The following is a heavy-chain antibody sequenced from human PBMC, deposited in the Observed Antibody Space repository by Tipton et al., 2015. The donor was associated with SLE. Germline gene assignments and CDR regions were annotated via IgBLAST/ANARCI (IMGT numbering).Heavy chain of an antibody. J-gene: IGHJ4*02. CDR3: ARDKPTYSCLDY. Sequence: TLSLTCTVSGGSIRSSSYYWGWIRQPPGKGLEWIGSIYYTGSTYYNPSLKSRVTISVDTSKNQFSLKLTSVTAADTAVYYCARDKPTYSCLDYWGQGTLVTVSS. CDR2: IYYTGST. D-gene: IGHD2-2*01. V-gene: IGHV4-39*07. CDR1: GGSIRSSSYY.